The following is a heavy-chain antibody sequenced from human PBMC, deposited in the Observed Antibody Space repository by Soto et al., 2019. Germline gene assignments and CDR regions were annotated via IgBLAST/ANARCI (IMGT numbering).Heavy chain of an antibody. CDR2: IIPIFGTA. CDR3: AREEQQLVHPYYYYGMDV. J-gene: IGHJ6*02. V-gene: IGHV1-69*01. CDR1: GGTFSSYA. D-gene: IGHD6-13*01. Sequence: QVQLVQSGAEVQKPGSSVKVSCKASGGTFSSYAISWVRQAPGQGLEWMGGIIPIFGTANYAQKFQGRVTITADESTSTAYMELSSLRSEDTAVYYCAREEQQLVHPYYYYGMDVWGQGTTVTVSS.